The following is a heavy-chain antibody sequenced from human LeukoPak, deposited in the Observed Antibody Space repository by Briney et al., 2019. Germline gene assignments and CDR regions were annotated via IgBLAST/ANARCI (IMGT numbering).Heavy chain of an antibody. CDR3: AKEHGSSWYWPIDY. CDR2: ISYDGSNK. V-gene: IGHV3-30*18. CDR1: GFTFSSYG. Sequence: GGSLRLSCAASGFTFSSYGMHWVRQAPGKGLEWVAVISYDGSNKYYADSVKGRFTISRDNSKNTLYLQMNSLRAEDTAVYYCAKEHGSSWYWPIDYWGQGTLVTVSS. J-gene: IGHJ4*02. D-gene: IGHD6-13*01.